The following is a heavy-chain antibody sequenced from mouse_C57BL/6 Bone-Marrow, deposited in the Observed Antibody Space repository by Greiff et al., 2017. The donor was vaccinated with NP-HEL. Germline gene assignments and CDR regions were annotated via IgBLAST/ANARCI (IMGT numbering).Heavy chain of an antibody. CDR3: ARDPTTVVAPYYAMDY. V-gene: IGHV1-80*01. CDR2: IYPGDGDT. D-gene: IGHD1-1*01. J-gene: IGHJ4*01. Sequence: QVQLKQSGAELVKPGASVKISCKASGYAFSSYWMNWVKQRPGKGLEWIGQIYPGDGDTNYNGKFKGKATLTADKSSSTAYMQLSSLTSEDSAVYFGARDPTTVVAPYYAMDYWGQGTSVTVSS. CDR1: GYAFSSYW.